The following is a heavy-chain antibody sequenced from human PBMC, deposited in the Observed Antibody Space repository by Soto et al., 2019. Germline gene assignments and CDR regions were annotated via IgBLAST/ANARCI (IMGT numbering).Heavy chain of an antibody. Sequence: QVQLQESGPGLVKSSQTLSLTCTVSGASISSGGYYWSWIRQRPGKGLEWIGYISNSGSTYYNPSLKSPVTISMDTSKNQFSLKLTSVTDADTAIXYGXSGXXWFRDVWYFDVWGQGSLVIVSS. CDR2: ISNSGST. D-gene: IGHD2-8*01. CDR1: GASISSGGYY. CDR3: XSGXXWFRDVWYFDV. J-gene: IGHJ4*02. V-gene: IGHV4-31*01.